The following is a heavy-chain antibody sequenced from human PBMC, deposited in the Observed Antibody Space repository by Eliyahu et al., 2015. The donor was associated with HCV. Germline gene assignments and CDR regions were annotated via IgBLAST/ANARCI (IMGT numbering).Heavy chain of an antibody. J-gene: IGHJ4*02. CDR1: GFXLSXSGMC. CDR3: ARIRVRREPYFDY. CDR2: IDWDDDK. D-gene: IGHD1-14*01. Sequence: QVTLRESGPALVKPTQTLTLTCTFSGFXLSXSGMCVSWIRQPPGKALEWLARIDWDDDKYYSTSLKTRLTISKDTSKNQVVLTMTNMDPVDTATYYCARIRVRREPYFDYWGQGTLVTVSS. V-gene: IGHV2-70*15.